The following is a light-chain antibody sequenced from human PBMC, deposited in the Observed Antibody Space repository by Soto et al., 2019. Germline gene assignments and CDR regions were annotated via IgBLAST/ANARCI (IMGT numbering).Light chain of an antibody. CDR1: QSVSSN. J-gene: IGKJ5*01. V-gene: IGKV3D-15*01. CDR2: GAS. Sequence: EIVMTQSPATLSVSPGERATLSCRASQSVSSNLAWYQQKPGQAPRLLIYGASTRATGIPARFSGGGSGTDFTLTITRLEPEDFAVYYCQQYGSSPRTFGQGTRLEI. CDR3: QQYGSSPRT.